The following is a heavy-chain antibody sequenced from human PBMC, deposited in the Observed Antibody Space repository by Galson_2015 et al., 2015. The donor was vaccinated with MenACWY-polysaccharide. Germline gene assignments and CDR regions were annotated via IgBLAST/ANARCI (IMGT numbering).Heavy chain of an antibody. CDR1: GFSLSTSGVG. Sequence: PALVKPTQTLTLICTFSGFSLSTSGVGVGWMRQPPGKALEWLALIYWDDDKRYSPSLKSRLTITKDTSKNQVVLTMTSMDPVDTATYYCAHRRGDSSTWYITSFDYWGQGTLVTVSS. D-gene: IGHD6-13*01. J-gene: IGHJ4*02. V-gene: IGHV2-5*02. CDR3: AHRRGDSSTWYITSFDY. CDR2: IYWDDDK.